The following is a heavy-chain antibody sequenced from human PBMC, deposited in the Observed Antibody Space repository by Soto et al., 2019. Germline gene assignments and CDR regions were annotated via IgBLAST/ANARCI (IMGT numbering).Heavy chain of an antibody. D-gene: IGHD4-17*01. CDR1: GFTFSSYA. V-gene: IGHV3-23*01. J-gene: IGHJ4*02. Sequence: GGSLRLSCAASGFTFSSYAMSWVRQAPGKGLEWVSAISGSGGSTYYADSVKGRFTISRDNSKNTLYLQMNSLRAEDTAVYYCAKDHEHRVWDDYGDYPSFDYWGQGTLVTVSS. CDR2: ISGSGGST. CDR3: AKDHEHRVWDDYGDYPSFDY.